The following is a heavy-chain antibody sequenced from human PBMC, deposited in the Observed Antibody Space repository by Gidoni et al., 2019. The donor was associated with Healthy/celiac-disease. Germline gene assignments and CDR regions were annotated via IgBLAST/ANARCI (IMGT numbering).Heavy chain of an antibody. D-gene: IGHD2-15*01. CDR3: ARERVVAATGNWFDP. Sequence: QVPLVESGGGVVQPGRSLRLSCAASGFPFRSYTMHWVRQAPGKGLEWVAVISYDGSNKEYADSVKGRFTISRDNSKNTLYLQMNSLRAEDTAVYYCARERVVAATGNWFDPWGQGTLVTVSS. CDR2: ISYDGSNK. V-gene: IGHV3-30-3*01. J-gene: IGHJ5*02. CDR1: GFPFRSYT.